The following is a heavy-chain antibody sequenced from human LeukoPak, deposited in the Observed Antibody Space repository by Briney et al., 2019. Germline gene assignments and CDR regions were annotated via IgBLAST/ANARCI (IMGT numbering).Heavy chain of an antibody. Sequence: SETLSLTCTVSGGSISSFYWSWIRQPPGKGLQWIGYIYYSGITRYNPSLKSRVTISVDTSKNQFSLNLSSVTAADTAVYYCASGGYSGYAFDYWGQGILVTVSS. J-gene: IGHJ4*02. CDR1: GGSISSFY. D-gene: IGHD5-12*01. CDR3: ASGGYSGYAFDY. V-gene: IGHV4-59*01. CDR2: IYYSGIT.